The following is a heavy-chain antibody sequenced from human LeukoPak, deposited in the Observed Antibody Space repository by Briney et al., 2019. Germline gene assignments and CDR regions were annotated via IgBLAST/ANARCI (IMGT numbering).Heavy chain of an antibody. CDR1: SGSISSYY. CDR3: ARHGAAAGTDY. J-gene: IGHJ4*02. CDR2: INYSGST. D-gene: IGHD6-13*01. Sequence: SETLSLTCTVSSGSISSYYWSWIRQPPGKGPEWTGYINYSGSTNYNPSLKSRVTISVDTSKNQFSLKLSSVTATDTAVYYCARHGAAAGTDYWGQGALVTVSS. V-gene: IGHV4-59*08.